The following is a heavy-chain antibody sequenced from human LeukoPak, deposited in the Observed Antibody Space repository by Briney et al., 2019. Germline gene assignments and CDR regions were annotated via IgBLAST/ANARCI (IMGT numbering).Heavy chain of an antibody. V-gene: IGHV3-7*01. J-gene: IGHJ4*02. Sequence: QPGGSLRLSCAASGFTFSGYWMRWVRQARGKGLEWVANIDQDGSEKYYVDSVKGRFTISKDNAKNSLFLQMNSLRDEDTAVYYCARIKGGTSATISYWGQGTLVTVSS. D-gene: IGHD1-26*01. CDR1: GFTFSGYW. CDR2: IDQDGSEK. CDR3: ARIKGGTSATISY.